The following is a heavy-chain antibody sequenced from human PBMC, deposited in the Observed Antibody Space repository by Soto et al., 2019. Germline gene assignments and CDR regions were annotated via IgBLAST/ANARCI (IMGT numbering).Heavy chain of an antibody. Sequence: EVQLVESGGGLVQPGGSLKLSCAASGFTFSGSAMHWVRQASGKGLEWVGRIRSKAKSYAPAYAASVKGRFTISRDDSKNTAYLQMNSLKTDDKAVYYFTRRIPGGGSSDAFDIWGQGTMVTVSS. D-gene: IGHD2-15*01. CDR2: IRSKAKSYAP. CDR1: GFTFSGSA. V-gene: IGHV3-73*01. CDR3: TRRIPGGGSSDAFDI. J-gene: IGHJ3*02.